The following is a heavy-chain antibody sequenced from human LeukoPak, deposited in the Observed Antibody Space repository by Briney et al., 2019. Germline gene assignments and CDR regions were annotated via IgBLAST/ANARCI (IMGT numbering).Heavy chain of an antibody. J-gene: IGHJ4*02. D-gene: IGHD3-22*01. CDR1: GGSISSYY. CDR3: ARVYYDSSGYIDY. CDR2: IYYSGST. Sequence: PSETLSLTCTVSGGSISSYYWSWIRQPPGRGLEWIGYIYYSGSTNYSPSLKSRVTISVDTSKNQFSLKLSSVTAADTAVYYCARVYYDSSGYIDYWGQGTLVTVSS. V-gene: IGHV4-59*01.